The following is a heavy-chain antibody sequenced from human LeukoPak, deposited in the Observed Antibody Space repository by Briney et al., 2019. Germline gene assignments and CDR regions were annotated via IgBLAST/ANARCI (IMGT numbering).Heavy chain of an antibody. CDR2: FYYSGTT. Sequence: SETLSLTCTVSGGSISSSSYYWGWIRQPPGKGLEWIGSFYYSGTTYYNPSLKSRVTISVDTSKNQLSLKLSSLTAADTAVYYCARHEYSGSYYGLSWFDPWGQGTLVTVSS. J-gene: IGHJ5*02. CDR1: GGSISSSSYY. CDR3: ARHEYSGSYYGLSWFDP. D-gene: IGHD1-26*01. V-gene: IGHV4-39*01.